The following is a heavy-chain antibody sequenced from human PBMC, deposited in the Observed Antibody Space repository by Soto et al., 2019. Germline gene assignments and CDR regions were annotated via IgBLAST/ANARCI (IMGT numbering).Heavy chain of an antibody. CDR1: GGSIPCGGYF. Sequence: PSETLSLTCTVSGGSIPCGGYFWDWIRQPPGKGLEWIGTVHSTGGTYYSPSLRSRVTISVDTSQILFSLKMTSASATDTAVYFCAKREDSSRFGGLDIWGKGTAVTVSS. J-gene: IGHJ6*04. D-gene: IGHD3-3*01. CDR3: AKREDSSRFGGLDI. V-gene: IGHV4-39*01. CDR2: VHSTGGT.